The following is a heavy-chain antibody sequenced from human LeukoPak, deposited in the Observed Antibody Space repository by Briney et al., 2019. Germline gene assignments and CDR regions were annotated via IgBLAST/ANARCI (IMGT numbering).Heavy chain of an antibody. CDR2: IYYSGST. J-gene: IGHJ4*02. D-gene: IGHD5-24*01. CDR3: ARDFPDPLGGYNWVAY. V-gene: IGHV4-31*03. CDR1: GGSISSGGHY. Sequence: PSETLSLTCTVSGGSISSGGHYWSWIRQHPGKGLEWIGYIYYSGSTYYSPSLKSRVTISLDTSKNQFSLKLSSVTAADTAVYYCARDFPDPLGGYNWVAYWGQGTLVTVSS.